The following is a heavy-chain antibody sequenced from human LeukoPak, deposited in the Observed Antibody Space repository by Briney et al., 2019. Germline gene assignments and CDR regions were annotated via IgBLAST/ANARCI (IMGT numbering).Heavy chain of an antibody. Sequence: SQTLSLTCAISGDSVSSNSAAWNWIRQSPSRGLEWLGRTYYRSKWYNDYAVSVKSRITINPDTSKNQFSLNLSSLTAADTAVYYCARQLGPLHYFDYWGQGTLVTVSS. J-gene: IGHJ4*02. CDR3: ARQLGPLHYFDY. CDR2: TYYRSKWYN. D-gene: IGHD1-1*01. CDR1: GDSVSSNSAA. V-gene: IGHV6-1*01.